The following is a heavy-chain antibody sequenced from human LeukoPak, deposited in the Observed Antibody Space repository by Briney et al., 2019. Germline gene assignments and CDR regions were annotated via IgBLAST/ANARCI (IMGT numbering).Heavy chain of an antibody. V-gene: IGHV3-43*01. CDR3: ARQTTTAVPFDY. D-gene: IGHD4-23*01. J-gene: IGHJ4*02. CDR2: ISWDGGST. CDR1: GFTFDDYT. Sequence: PGGSLRLSCAASGFTFDDYTMHWVRQAPGKGLEWVSLISWDGGSTYYADSVKGRFTISRDNSKNSLYLQLNSLRTEDTAMYYCARQTTTAVPFDYWGQGTLVTVSS.